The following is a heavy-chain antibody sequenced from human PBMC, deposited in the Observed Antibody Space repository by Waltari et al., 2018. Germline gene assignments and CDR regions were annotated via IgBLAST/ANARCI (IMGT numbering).Heavy chain of an antibody. D-gene: IGHD3-10*01. CDR2: ISSSSSTV. Sequence: EVHLVQSGGGLVQPAGSMRLSCASSGFNFSSYSSDWFRQDPGKGLEWVSYISSSSSTVYYADSVKGRFTISRDNAKNSLYLQMNSLRAEDTAVYYCAREYYTHFDYWGQGTLVTVSS. J-gene: IGHJ4*02. V-gene: IGHV3-48*01. CDR3: AREYYTHFDY. CDR1: GFNFSSYS.